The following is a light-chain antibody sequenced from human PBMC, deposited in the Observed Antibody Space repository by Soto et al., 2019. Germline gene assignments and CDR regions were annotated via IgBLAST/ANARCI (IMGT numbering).Light chain of an antibody. J-gene: IGKJ4*01. CDR3: QQYDNLPLT. CDR2: DAS. V-gene: IGKV1-33*01. CDR1: QDISNY. Sequence: DTQMTQSPSSLSASVGDRVTITCQASQDISNYLNWYQQKPGKAPKLLIYDASNLETGVPSRFSGSGSGTDFTFTISSLQPEDIATYYCQQYDNLPLTFGGGTKLDIK.